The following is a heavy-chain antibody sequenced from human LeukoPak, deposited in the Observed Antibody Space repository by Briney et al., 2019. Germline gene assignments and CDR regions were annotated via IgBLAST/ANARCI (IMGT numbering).Heavy chain of an antibody. Sequence: GGSLRLSCAASGFTFSSYGMHWVRQAPGKGLEWVAFIRYDGSNKYYADSVKGRFTISRDNSKHTLYLQMNSLRAEDTAVYYCARRWDYYGSGTFFQDYYMDVWGKGTTVTVSS. D-gene: IGHD3-10*01. J-gene: IGHJ6*03. CDR3: ARRWDYYGSGTFFQDYYMDV. V-gene: IGHV3-30*02. CDR1: GFTFSSYG. CDR2: IRYDGSNK.